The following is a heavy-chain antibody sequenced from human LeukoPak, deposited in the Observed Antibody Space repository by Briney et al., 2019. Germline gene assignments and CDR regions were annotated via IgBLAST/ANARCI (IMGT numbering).Heavy chain of an antibody. CDR1: GDSISATNSY. D-gene: IGHD3-16*01. V-gene: IGHV4-39*01. Sequence: PWETLSLTCTVSGDSISATNSYRGWIRQPPGKGLEWIGRLYYSGSSYYNPSLKSRVTISADTSKNQFSLKLTSVTAADTAVYYCVIMAGYWGQGTLVTVSS. CDR2: LYYSGSS. CDR3: VIMAGY. J-gene: IGHJ4*02.